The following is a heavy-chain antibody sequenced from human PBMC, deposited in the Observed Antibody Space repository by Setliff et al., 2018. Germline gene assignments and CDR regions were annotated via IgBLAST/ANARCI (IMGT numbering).Heavy chain of an antibody. CDR3: ARDGMRYGLGAGPFDI. CDR2: VSAYNGNT. D-gene: IGHD3-10*01. V-gene: IGHV1-18*01. Sequence: ASVKVSCKASGYTFTSYGISWVRQAPGQGLEWMGWVSAYNGNTNYAQRLQGRVTMTTDTSTSTAYMELRSLRSDDTAVYYCARDGMRYGLGAGPFDIWGQGTMVTVSS. CDR1: GYTFTSYG. J-gene: IGHJ3*02.